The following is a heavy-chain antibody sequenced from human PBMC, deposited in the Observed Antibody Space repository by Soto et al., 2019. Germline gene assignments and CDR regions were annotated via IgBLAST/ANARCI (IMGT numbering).Heavy chain of an antibody. D-gene: IGHD3-10*01. V-gene: IGHV4-59*08. CDR3: ARLATSGTHYNVLDY. CDR1: GGSMTSDY. Sequence: QVQLQESGPGLVKPSETLSLTCTVSGGSMTSDYWSWIRQPPGEGLDWIGYIYYTGSTSYNPPLRSRVTMSVETSKNQFSLRLTSVTAADTAVYYCARLATSGTHYNVLDYWGQGTLVTVSS. CDR2: IYYTGST. J-gene: IGHJ4*02.